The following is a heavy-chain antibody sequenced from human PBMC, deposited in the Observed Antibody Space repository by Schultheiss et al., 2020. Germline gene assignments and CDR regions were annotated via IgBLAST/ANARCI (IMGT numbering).Heavy chain of an antibody. CDR2: INPNSGGT. D-gene: IGHD6-13*01. Sequence: ASVKVSCKAFGYTFSGYYIHWVRQAPGQGLEWMGRINPNSGGTNYAQKFQGRVTMTRDTSISTAYMELSRLRSDDTAVYYCARDPVAAAAYGPYYYYMDVWGKGTTVTVSS. CDR3: ARDPVAAAAYGPYYYYMDV. CDR1: GYTFSGYY. V-gene: IGHV1-2*06. J-gene: IGHJ6*03.